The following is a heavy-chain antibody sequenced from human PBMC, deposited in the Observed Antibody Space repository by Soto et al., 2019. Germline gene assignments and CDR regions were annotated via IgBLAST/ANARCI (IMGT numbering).Heavy chain of an antibody. D-gene: IGHD2-21*01. CDR1: GVSIHNSHSF. CDR3: GRVVEGATRHTDPDS. J-gene: IGHJ5*01. V-gene: IGHV4-39*01. Sequence: SETLSLTCTVSGVSIHNSHSFWAWIRQPPGKGLQFIASVYHNGGAHYNSSLKSRVTISVDTANNQVSLRMRSLTAAGTAFYYCGRVVEGATRHTDPDSWGQGILVTVSS. CDR2: VYHNGGA.